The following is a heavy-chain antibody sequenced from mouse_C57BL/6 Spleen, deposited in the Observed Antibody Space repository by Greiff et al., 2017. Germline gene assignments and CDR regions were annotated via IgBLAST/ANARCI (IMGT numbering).Heavy chain of an antibody. CDR1: GYTFTSHW. V-gene: IGHV1-55*01. J-gene: IGHJ2*01. CDR2: IYPGSGST. Sequence: QVQLQQPGAELVKPGASVKMSCKASGYTFTSHWITWVKQRPGQGLEWIGDIYPGSGSTNYNEKFKSKATLTVDTSSSTAYMQLSSLTSEDSAVYYCASEDYYGSSYYFDYWGQGTTLTVSS. CDR3: ASEDYYGSSYYFDY. D-gene: IGHD1-1*01.